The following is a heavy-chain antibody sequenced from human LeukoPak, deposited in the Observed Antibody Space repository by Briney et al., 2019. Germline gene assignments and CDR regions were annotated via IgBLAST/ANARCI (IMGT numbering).Heavy chain of an antibody. CDR3: ARVSVGMLLTFGGVIVIPRPLDY. D-gene: IGHD3-16*02. CDR1: GYTFTSYD. CDR2: MNPNSGNT. Sequence: GASVKVSCKASGYTFTSYDINWVRQATGQGLEWMGWMNPNSGNTGYAQKFQGRVTMTRNTSISTAYMELSSLRSEDTAVYYCARVSVGMLLTFGGVIVIPRPLDYWGQGTLVTVSS. V-gene: IGHV1-8*01. J-gene: IGHJ4*02.